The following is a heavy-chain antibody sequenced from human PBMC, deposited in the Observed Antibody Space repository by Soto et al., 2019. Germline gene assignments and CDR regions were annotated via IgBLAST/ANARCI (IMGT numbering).Heavy chain of an antibody. J-gene: IGHJ2*01. Sequence: EVQLVESGGGLVQPGGSLRLSCAASGFTFSSYSMNWVRQAPGKGLEWVSYISSSGSTIYYADSVKGRFTISRDNAKNSLYLQMNSLRAEDTAVYYCAREVATMRTGYFDLWGRGTLVTVSS. CDR2: ISSSGSTI. CDR3: AREVATMRTGYFDL. D-gene: IGHD5-12*01. V-gene: IGHV3-48*04. CDR1: GFTFSSYS.